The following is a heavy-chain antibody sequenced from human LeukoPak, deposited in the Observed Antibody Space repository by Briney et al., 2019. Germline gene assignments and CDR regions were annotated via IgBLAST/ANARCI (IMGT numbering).Heavy chain of an antibody. CDR3: ARGPGYTRRQTGAAY. CDR1: GFIFTNYG. Sequence: PGGSLRLSCAASGFIFTNYGMHWVRQAPGKGLEWVSAISGSGGSTYYADSVKGRFTISRDNSKNSLHLQMNSLRVEDMAVYFCARGPGYTRRQTGAAYWGQGTLVTVSS. D-gene: IGHD5-18*01. J-gene: IGHJ4*02. CDR2: ISGSGGST. V-gene: IGHV3-23*01.